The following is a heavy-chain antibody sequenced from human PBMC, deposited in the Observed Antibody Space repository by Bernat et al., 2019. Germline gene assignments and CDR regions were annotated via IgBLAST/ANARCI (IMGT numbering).Heavy chain of an antibody. Sequence: QLQLVESGGGVVQPGRSLRLSCAASGFTFSSYGMHWFRQAPAKGREWVAVIWYDGSNKYYAAAVKGRFTISRDKSKNTLYLQMNSLRAEDTAVYYCARGGYYDSSPWRYYYYYGMDVWGQGTTVTVSS. J-gene: IGHJ6*02. V-gene: IGHV3-33*01. CDR1: GFTFSSYG. D-gene: IGHD3-22*01. CDR3: ARGGYYDSSPWRYYYYYGMDV. CDR2: IWYDGSNK.